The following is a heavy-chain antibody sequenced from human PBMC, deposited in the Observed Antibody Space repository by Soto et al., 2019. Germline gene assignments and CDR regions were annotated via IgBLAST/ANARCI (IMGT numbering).Heavy chain of an antibody. CDR2: IYYSVRT. CDR1: GGSIRSGDYY. Sequence: SETLSLTCTVSGGSIRSGDYYWSWIRQHPGKGLECIGYIYYSVRTHYKSSLKSRVIISVDTSKNQFSLKLSSVTAADTAVYYCATDQSERYSGYWGKGNLLIAST. V-gene: IGHV4-31*03. J-gene: IGHJ4*02. CDR3: ATDQSERYSGY.